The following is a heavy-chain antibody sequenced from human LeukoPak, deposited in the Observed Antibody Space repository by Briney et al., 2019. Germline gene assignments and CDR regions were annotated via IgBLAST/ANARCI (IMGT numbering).Heavy chain of an antibody. J-gene: IGHJ4*02. V-gene: IGHV4-34*01. CDR2: INHSGST. CDR3: ARGLHY. D-gene: IGHD2-15*01. CDR1: GGSFSGYY. Sequence: SETLSLTCAVYGGSFSGYYWNWIRQPPGKGLEWIGEINHSGSTNYNPSLKSRVTISVDTSKNQFSLKLSSVTAADTAVYYCARGLHYWGQGTLVTVSS.